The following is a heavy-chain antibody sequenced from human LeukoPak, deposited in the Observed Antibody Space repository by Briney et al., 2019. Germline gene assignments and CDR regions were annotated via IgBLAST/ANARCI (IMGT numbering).Heavy chain of an antibody. CDR2: IGGSGGST. Sequence: GGSLRLPCAASGFTFSSYAMSWVRQAPGKGLEWVSAIGGSGGSTYYADSVKGRFTISRDNSKNTLYLQMNSLRAEDTAVYYCAKSYGDYRWYFDYWGQGTLVTVSS. CDR3: AKSYGDYRWYFDY. V-gene: IGHV3-23*01. D-gene: IGHD4-17*01. J-gene: IGHJ4*02. CDR1: GFTFSSYA.